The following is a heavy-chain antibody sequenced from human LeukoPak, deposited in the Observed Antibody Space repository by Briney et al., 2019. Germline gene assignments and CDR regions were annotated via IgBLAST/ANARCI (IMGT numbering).Heavy chain of an antibody. D-gene: IGHD3-22*01. J-gene: IGHJ4*02. CDR2: ISSSSTTI. CDR3: ARDRGYYFDY. CDR1: GFSFNTYS. Sequence: GGSLRLSCAASGFSFNTYSMNWVRQAPGKGLEWVSFISSSSTTIYYAASVKGRFTISRDNAKNSLYLQMNSLRDEDTAVYYCARDRGYYFDYWGQGTLVTVSS. V-gene: IGHV3-48*02.